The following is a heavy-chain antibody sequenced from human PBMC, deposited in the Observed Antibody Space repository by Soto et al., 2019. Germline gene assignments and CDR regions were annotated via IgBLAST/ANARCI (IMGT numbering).Heavy chain of an antibody. V-gene: IGHV1-3*01. D-gene: IGHD2-8*01. CDR2: INAANGDT. J-gene: IGHJ5*02. CDR1: GYTFTSYG. Sequence: ASVKVSCKASGYTFTSYGIHWVRQAPGQRLEWMGWINAANGDTKYSPKFQGRVTITRDTSASTAYMELSSLRSEDTAVYYCVRRPVYANGIDWFDPWGQGTLVTVSS. CDR3: VRRPVYANGIDWFDP.